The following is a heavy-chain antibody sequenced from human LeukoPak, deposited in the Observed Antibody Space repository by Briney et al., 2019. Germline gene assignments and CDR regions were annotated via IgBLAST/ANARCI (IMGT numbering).Heavy chain of an antibody. Sequence: ASVKVSCKASGYTFSSYAMNWVRQAPGQGLGWMGWINTNTGNPTYAQGFTGRFVLSLDTSGSTAYLQISSLKSEDTAVYYCAREVAPGGLDYWGQGTLVTVSS. D-gene: IGHD4-23*01. J-gene: IGHJ4*02. V-gene: IGHV7-4-1*02. CDR3: AREVAPGGLDY. CDR1: GYTFSSYA. CDR2: INTNTGNP.